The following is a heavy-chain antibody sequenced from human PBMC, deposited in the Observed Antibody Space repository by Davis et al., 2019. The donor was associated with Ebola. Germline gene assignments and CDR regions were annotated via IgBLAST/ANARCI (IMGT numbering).Heavy chain of an antibody. J-gene: IGHJ4*02. CDR3: FGLVIMGEYYFDY. Sequence: GESLKISCAASGLTFSSYTMNWVRQAPGKGLEWVSSISSRNYINYADSVKGRFPISRDNAKNSLYLQMASLRAEDTAVYYCFGLVIMGEYYFDYWGQGTLVTVSS. V-gene: IGHV3-21*01. D-gene: IGHD3/OR15-3a*01. CDR2: ISSRNYI. CDR1: GLTFSSYT.